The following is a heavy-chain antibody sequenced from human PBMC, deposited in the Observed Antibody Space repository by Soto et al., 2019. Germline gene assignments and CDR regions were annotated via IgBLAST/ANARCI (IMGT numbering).Heavy chain of an antibody. CDR2: INYSGTT. J-gene: IGHJ5*02. V-gene: IGHV4-31*03. Sequence: QVQLQESGPGLVKPSQTLSLTCTVSGGSISSGGYYWSWIRQHPGKGLEWIGYINYSGTTYYIPSLKSRITMSIDTSKNQFSLKLSSVTAADTAVYYCAREYVGSDKNWFDPWGQGTLVTVSS. CDR1: GGSISSGGYY. CDR3: AREYVGSDKNWFDP. D-gene: IGHD3-10*02.